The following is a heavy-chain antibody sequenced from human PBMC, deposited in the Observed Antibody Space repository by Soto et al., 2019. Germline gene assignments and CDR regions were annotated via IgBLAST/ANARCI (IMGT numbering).Heavy chain of an antibody. CDR3: ARGGCWYFDL. Sequence: EVQLVESGGGLVQPGGSLRLSCAASGFTFSDHFMDWVRQAAGTGLEWFGRIRTKAYSYTTEYAASVKGRLTISRDDSMNSLYLQMNSLKTEGTAVYYCARGGCWYFDLGCRGTLVTVSS. D-gene: IGHD3-10*01. V-gene: IGHV3-72*01. J-gene: IGHJ2*01. CDR2: IRTKAYSYTT. CDR1: GFTFSDHF.